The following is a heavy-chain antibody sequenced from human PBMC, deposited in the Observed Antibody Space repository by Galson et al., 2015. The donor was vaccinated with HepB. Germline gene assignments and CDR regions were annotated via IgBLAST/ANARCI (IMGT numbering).Heavy chain of an antibody. CDR3: ARFREGGGWLDY. CDR2: IYHGGST. V-gene: IGHV4-4*02. J-gene: IGHJ4*02. CDR1: GGSISSNNW. D-gene: IGHD6-19*01. Sequence: SETLSLTCAVSGGSISSNNWWSWVRQSPGKGLACIGEIYHGGSTSYNPSLQSRVTISVDKSKNQFSLKLSSVTAADMAVYYCARFREGGGWLDYWGQGILVTVSS.